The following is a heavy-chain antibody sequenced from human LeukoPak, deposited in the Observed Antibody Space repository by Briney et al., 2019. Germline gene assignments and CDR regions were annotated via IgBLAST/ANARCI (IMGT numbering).Heavy chain of an antibody. Sequence: GGSLRLSCAASGFTFEDSGMHWVRQAPGKGLEWVSSTSWHSGNIAYVDSVKGRFNISRDNAKKSLSLQMNSLRAEDTALYYCVKGRGLRYFDWLLKKDAFEIWGQGTMVTVSS. CDR2: TSWHSGNI. V-gene: IGHV3-9*01. CDR1: GFTFEDSG. J-gene: IGHJ3*02. D-gene: IGHD3-9*01. CDR3: VKGRGLRYFDWLLKKDAFEI.